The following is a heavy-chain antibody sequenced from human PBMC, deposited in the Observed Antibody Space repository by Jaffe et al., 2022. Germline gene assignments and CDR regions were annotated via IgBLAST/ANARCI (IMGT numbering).Heavy chain of an antibody. V-gene: IGHV6-1*01. CDR1: GDSVSSNSAA. D-gene: IGHD6-13*01. Sequence: QVQLQQSGPGLVKPSQTLSLTCAISGDSVSSNSAAWNWIRQSPSRGLEWLGRTYYRSKWYNDYAVSVKSRITINPDTSKNQFSLQLNSVTPEDTAVYYCARDYGRPGYSSSWSRSEDWFDPWGQGTLVTVSS. CDR2: TYYRSKWYN. CDR3: ARDYGRPGYSSSWSRSEDWFDP. J-gene: IGHJ5*02.